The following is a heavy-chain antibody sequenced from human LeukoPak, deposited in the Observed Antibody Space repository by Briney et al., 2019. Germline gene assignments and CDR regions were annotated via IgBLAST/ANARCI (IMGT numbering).Heavy chain of an antibody. D-gene: IGHD6-19*01. J-gene: IGHJ4*02. CDR3: AAAYSSGWYMSY. CDR2: IIVGSDNT. Sequence: GTSVKVSCKASGFTFTSSAMLWVRQARGKRLEWIGWIIVGSDNTNYAKKFQERVTITRDMSTSTAYMELSSLRSEDTAVYYCAAAYSSGWYMSYWGQGTLVTVSS. CDR1: GFTFTSSA. V-gene: IGHV1-58*02.